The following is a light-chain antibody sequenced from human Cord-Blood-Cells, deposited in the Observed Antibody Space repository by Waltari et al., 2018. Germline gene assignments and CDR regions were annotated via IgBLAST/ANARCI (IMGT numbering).Light chain of an antibody. CDR1: QCISSY. V-gene: IGKV1-8*01. CDR3: QQYYSYPLT. CDR2: AAS. Sequence: AIRMTQSPSSFSPSTGDRVTITCRASQCISSYLAWHQQKPGKAPKLLIYAASTLQSGVTSRFSGSVSGTDFTLTISCLQSEDFATYYCQQYYSYPLTFGGGTKVEIK. J-gene: IGKJ4*01.